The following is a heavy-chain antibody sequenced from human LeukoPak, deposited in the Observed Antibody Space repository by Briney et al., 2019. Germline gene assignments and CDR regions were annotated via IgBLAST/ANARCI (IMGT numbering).Heavy chain of an antibody. CDR3: AKNGGSGSYSALDH. J-gene: IGHJ4*02. CDR2: ISGSGGTT. Sequence: GGSLRLSCAASGFTFTSYAMTWVRQAPGKGPEWVSGISGSGGTTSYTDSVKGRFTISRDSSKNTLYLQMNSLRAEDTALYYCAKNGGSGSYSALDHWGQGTQVTVSS. V-gene: IGHV3-23*01. CDR1: GFTFTSYA. D-gene: IGHD1-26*01.